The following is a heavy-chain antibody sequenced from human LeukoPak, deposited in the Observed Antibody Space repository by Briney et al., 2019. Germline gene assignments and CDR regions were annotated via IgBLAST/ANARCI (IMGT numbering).Heavy chain of an antibody. CDR1: GFTFKNFV. D-gene: IGHD2-15*01. CDR2: ISGNTGAT. V-gene: IGHV3-23*01. CDR3: ARKWWENWFDS. J-gene: IGHJ5*01. Sequence: GGSLRLSCAASGFTFKNFVMTWVRQAPGQGLDWVSAISGNTGATYYADSVKGRFTISGDNSKNTLYLQMNSLRAEDTAVYYCARKWWENWFDSWGQGALVTVSS.